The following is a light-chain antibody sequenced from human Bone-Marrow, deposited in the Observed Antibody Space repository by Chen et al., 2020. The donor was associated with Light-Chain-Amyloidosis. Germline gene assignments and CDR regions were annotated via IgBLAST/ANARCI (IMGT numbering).Light chain of an antibody. J-gene: IGLJ3*02. CDR2: DDS. CDR3: QVWDRGSDRPV. CDR1: NIGSTS. V-gene: IGLV3-21*02. Sequence: SYVLTQPSSVSVAPGQTAAIACGGNNIGSTSVHWYQQTPGQAPLLVVYDDSDRPSGIPERFSGSNSGNTATLTSSRVEDGDEADYYYQVWDRGSDRPVFGGGTKLTVL.